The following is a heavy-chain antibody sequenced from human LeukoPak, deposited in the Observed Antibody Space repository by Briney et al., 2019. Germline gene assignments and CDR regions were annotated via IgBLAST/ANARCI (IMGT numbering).Heavy chain of an antibody. CDR3: ARDLIVVVPAAMDYYYGMDV. J-gene: IGHJ6*02. Sequence: GSLNLSCPASGFTFSSYSMNWVRQAPGKGLEWVSSISSSSSYIYYADSVKGRFTISRDNAKNSLYLQMNSLRAEDTAVYYCARDLIVVVPAAMDYYYGMDVWGRGTTVTVSS. V-gene: IGHV3-21*01. D-gene: IGHD2-2*01. CDR1: GFTFSSYS. CDR2: ISSSSSYI.